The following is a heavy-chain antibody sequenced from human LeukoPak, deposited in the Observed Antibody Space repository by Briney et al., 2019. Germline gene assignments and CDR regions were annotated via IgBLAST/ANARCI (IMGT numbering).Heavy chain of an antibody. CDR1: GGSFSGYY. V-gene: IGHV4-34*01. Sequence: SETLSLTCAVYGGSFSGYYWSWIRQPPGKGLEWIGEINHSGSTNYNPSLKSRVTISVDTSKNQFSLKLSSVTAADTAVYYCARSRLYYDSSGYYYSFFDYWGQGTLVTVSS. J-gene: IGHJ4*02. D-gene: IGHD3-22*01. CDR2: INHSGST. CDR3: ARSRLYYDSSGYYYSFFDY.